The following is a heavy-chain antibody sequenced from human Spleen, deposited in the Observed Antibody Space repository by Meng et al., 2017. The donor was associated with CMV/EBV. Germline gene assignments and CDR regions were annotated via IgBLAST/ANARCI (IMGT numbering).Heavy chain of an antibody. J-gene: IGHJ4*02. CDR3: ATNEEDIVLMVYASQHTY. Sequence: GESLKISCAASGFTFSSYAVHWVRQAPGKGLEWVAVISYDGSNKYYADSVKGRFTISRDNSKNTLYLQMNSLRAEDTAVYYCATNEEDIVLMVYASQHTYWGQGTLVTVSS. V-gene: IGHV3-30*04. CDR2: ISYDGSNK. D-gene: IGHD2-8*01. CDR1: GFTFSSYA.